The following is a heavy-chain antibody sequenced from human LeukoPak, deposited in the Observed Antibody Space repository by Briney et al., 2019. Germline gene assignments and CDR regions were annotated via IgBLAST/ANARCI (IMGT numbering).Heavy chain of an antibody. CDR1: GYTFTSYG. CDR2: VSAYNGNT. CDR3: AGVWFGEFSYYYMDV. Sequence: GASVKVSCKASGYTFTSYGISWVRQAPGQGLEWMGWVSAYNGNTNYAQKLQGRVTMTTDTSTSTAYMELRSLRSDDTAVYYCAGVWFGEFSYYYMDVWDKGTTVTVSS. J-gene: IGHJ6*03. V-gene: IGHV1-18*01. D-gene: IGHD3-10*01.